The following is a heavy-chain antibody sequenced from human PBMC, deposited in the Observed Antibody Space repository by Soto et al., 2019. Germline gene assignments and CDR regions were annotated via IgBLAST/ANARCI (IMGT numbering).Heavy chain of an antibody. CDR3: ARWNGGFDP. CDR2: INQDGSAK. J-gene: IGHJ5*02. CDR1: RFSFSDYY. Sequence: GGSLRLSCAALRFSFSDYYMGWVRQAPGKGLEWVAYINQDGSAKSYMESVRGRFTISRDNAKKSLSLQMDSLRADDTAVYYCARWNGGFDPWGQGTLVTVSS. D-gene: IGHD1-1*01. V-gene: IGHV3-7*05.